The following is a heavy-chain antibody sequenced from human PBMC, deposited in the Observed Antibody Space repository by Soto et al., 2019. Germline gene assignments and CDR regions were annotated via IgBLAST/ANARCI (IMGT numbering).Heavy chain of an antibody. V-gene: IGHV1-2*04. J-gene: IGHJ4*02. Sequence: QVQLVQSGAEVKKPGASVKVSCKASGYTFTGYYMHWVRQAPGQGLEWMGWINPNSGGTNYAQKFQGWVTMTRDTSNSTAYMELSRLRSDDTAVYYCARDRGYSSGWYSPEYWGQGTLFTVSS. D-gene: IGHD6-19*01. CDR3: ARDRGYSSGWYSPEY. CDR2: INPNSGGT. CDR1: GYTFTGYY.